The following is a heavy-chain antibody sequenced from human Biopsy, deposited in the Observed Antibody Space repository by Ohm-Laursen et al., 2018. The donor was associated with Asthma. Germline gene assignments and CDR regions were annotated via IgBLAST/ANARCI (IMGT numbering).Heavy chain of an antibody. J-gene: IGHJ6*02. CDR2: ISSSSSYI. CDR1: GFTFSSYS. Sequence: GSLRLSCAASGFTFSSYSMNWVRQAPGKGLEWVSSISSSSSYIYYADSVKGRFAISRDNAKNSLYLQMNSLRDEDTAVYYCARVDTIFGVVIPIYYYYGMDVWGQGTTVTVSS. D-gene: IGHD3-3*01. V-gene: IGHV3-21*01. CDR3: ARVDTIFGVVIPIYYYYGMDV.